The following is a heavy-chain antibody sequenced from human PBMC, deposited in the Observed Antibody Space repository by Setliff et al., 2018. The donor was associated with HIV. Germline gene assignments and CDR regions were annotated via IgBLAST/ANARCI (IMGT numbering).Heavy chain of an antibody. CDR1: GGTFSGYA. J-gene: IGHJ4*02. D-gene: IGHD3-3*01. CDR2: IIPMFGTS. CDR3: ARDSLPPPQQYYDFWSGLDY. V-gene: IGHV1-69*06. Sequence: SVKVSCKASGGTFSGYAISWVRQAPGQGLEWMGRIIPMFGTSNHAQKFQGRLTITADKSTNTAYMELRSLRSEDTSVYYCARDSLPPPQQYYDFWSGLDYWGQGTLVTVSS.